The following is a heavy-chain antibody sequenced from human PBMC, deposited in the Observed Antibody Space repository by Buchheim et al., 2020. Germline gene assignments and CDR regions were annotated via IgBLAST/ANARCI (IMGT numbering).Heavy chain of an antibody. CDR1: GFTFSTYW. V-gene: IGHV3-7*01. J-gene: IGHJ4*02. Sequence: EVQLVDSGGGLVQPGGSLRLSCAASGFTFSTYWMHWVRQAPGKGLEWVANINHDGREKYYVDSVKGRFTISRDNAENSLYLQMNSVRVGDTAVYYCANWDNSWGQGSL. D-gene: IGHD1/OR15-1a*01. CDR3: ANWDNS. CDR2: INHDGREK.